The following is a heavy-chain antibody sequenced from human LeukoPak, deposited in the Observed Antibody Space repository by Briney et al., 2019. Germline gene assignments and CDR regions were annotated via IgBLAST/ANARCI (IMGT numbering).Heavy chain of an antibody. CDR3: LEGYYFDS. Sequence: SQTLSLTCAISGDSVSRNSAAWNWIRQSPSRGLEWLGRTYYRSKWYNDYAVSVESRITINPATSKNQFSLQLNSVTPEDTAVYYCLEGYYFDSWGPGALVTVSS. D-gene: IGHD2-15*01. CDR2: TYYRSKWYN. J-gene: IGHJ4*02. V-gene: IGHV6-1*01. CDR1: GDSVSRNSAA.